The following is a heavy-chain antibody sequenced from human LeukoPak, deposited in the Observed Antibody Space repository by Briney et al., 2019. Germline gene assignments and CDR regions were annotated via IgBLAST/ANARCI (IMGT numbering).Heavy chain of an antibody. J-gene: IGHJ4*02. CDR1: GGSFSGYY. Sequence: PSETLSLTCGVYGGSFSGYYWSWIRQPPGKGLEWLGEINHSGCANYNPSPNRRVTISVDTSKNQFSLRLSAVTAADTAVYYCARARRDSGYYRIDYWGQGTLVTVSS. V-gene: IGHV4-34*01. CDR3: ARARRDSGYYRIDY. CDR2: INHSGCA. D-gene: IGHD3-3*01.